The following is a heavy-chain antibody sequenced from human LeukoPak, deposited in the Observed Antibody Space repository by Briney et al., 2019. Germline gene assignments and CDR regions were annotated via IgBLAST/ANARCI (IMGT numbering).Heavy chain of an antibody. CDR3: ARRITGTTSDSFDY. Sequence: PSETLSLTCTVSGGSISGSNSYWGWIRQPPGKGLEWIGSISYSGSTYYNPSLKSRVTIFGDTSKNQFSLKLSSVTAADTAVYYCARRITGTTSDSFDYWGQGTLVTVSS. D-gene: IGHD1-20*01. CDR2: ISYSGST. CDR1: GGSISGSNSY. J-gene: IGHJ4*02. V-gene: IGHV4-39*01.